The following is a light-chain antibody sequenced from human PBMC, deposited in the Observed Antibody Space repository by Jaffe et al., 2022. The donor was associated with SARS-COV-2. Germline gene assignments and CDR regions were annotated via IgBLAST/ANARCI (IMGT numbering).Light chain of an antibody. CDR3: QQSHSTPYT. V-gene: IGKV1-39*01. CDR1: QSISNY. CDR2: AAS. Sequence: IQMTQSPSSLSASVGDRVTITCRASQSISNYLNWYQQKPGKAPKLLISAASSLQSGVPSRFSGSGSGTDFTLTISSLQPEDFATYYCQQSHSTPYTFGQGTKLEIK. J-gene: IGKJ2*01.